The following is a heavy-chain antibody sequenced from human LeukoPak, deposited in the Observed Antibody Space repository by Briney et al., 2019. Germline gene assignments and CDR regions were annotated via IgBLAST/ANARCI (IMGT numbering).Heavy chain of an antibody. CDR2: IRYDGTKT. CDR1: TFTFSDYG. CDR3: ARSDGSGSQHDAFDI. V-gene: IGHV3-30*02. Sequence: TGGSLRLSCIGSTFTFSDYGMHWVRQAPGKGLEWVAFIRYDGTKTYYADSAKGRFTISRDNSKNTLYLEMNSLRVEDTAVYYCARSDGSGSQHDAFDIWGQGTMVTVSS. J-gene: IGHJ3*02. D-gene: IGHD3-10*01.